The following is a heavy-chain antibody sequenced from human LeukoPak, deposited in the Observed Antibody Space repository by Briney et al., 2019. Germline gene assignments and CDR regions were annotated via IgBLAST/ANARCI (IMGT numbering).Heavy chain of an antibody. Sequence: SETLSLTCAVYGGSFSGYYWSWIRQPPGKGLEWIGEINHSGSTNYNPSLKSRVTISVDTSKNQFSLKLSSVTAADTAVYYCARRRVTMVRGVIITPTAPFDYWGQGTLVTVSS. V-gene: IGHV4-34*01. J-gene: IGHJ4*02. CDR2: INHSGST. CDR3: ARRRVTMVRGVIITPTAPFDY. D-gene: IGHD3-10*01. CDR1: GGSFSGYY.